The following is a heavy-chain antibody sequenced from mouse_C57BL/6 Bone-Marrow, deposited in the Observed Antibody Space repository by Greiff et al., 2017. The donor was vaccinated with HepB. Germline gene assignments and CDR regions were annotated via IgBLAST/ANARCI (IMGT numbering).Heavy chain of an antibody. J-gene: IGHJ2*01. CDR1: GFNFKNTY. CDR2: IDPANGNT. V-gene: IGHV14-3*01. Sequence: DVLLVESVAELVRPGASVKLSCTASGFNFKNTYMHWVKQRPEQGLEWIGRIDPANGNTKYATKFQGKAILTADTSSNTAYLQLSSLTSEDTAIYYYSRRSSGYDFDYWGQGTTLTVSS. D-gene: IGHD1-1*01. CDR3: SRRSSGYDFDY.